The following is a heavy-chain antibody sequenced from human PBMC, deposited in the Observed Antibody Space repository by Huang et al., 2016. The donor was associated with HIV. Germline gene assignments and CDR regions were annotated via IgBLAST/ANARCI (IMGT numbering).Heavy chain of an antibody. CDR1: GYTLTELS. D-gene: IGHD2-21*01. J-gene: IGHJ3*02. Sequence: WAEVKKPGASVKVSCKVDGYTLTELSIHWVRQAPGKGLEWMGGVAPEHGETIYAQNFQGRVTMTEDTSTDTAYMELHSLRPEDTAVYYCAAGYDTYYDIWGQGTMVIASS. CDR3: AAGYDTYYDI. V-gene: IGHV1-24*01. CDR2: VAPEHGET.